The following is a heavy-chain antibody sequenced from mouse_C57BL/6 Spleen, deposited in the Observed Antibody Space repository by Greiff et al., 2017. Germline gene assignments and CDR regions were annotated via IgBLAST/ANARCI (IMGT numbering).Heavy chain of an antibody. J-gene: IGHJ2*01. D-gene: IGHD1-1*01. Sequence: QVQLQQSGAELVRPGTSVKMSCKASGYTFTNYWIGWAKQRPGHGLEWIGDIYPGGGYTNYNEKFKGKATLTADKSTSTAYMQFSSLTSEDSAIYYGATGGYYGSSHKGDYFDYWGQGTTLTVSS. CDR2: IYPGGGYT. CDR1: GYTFTNYW. CDR3: ATGGYYGSSHKGDYFDY. V-gene: IGHV1-63*01.